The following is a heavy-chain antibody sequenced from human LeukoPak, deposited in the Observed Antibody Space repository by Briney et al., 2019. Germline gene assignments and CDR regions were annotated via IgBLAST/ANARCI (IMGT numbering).Heavy chain of an antibody. D-gene: IGHD3-22*01. V-gene: IGHV4-34*01. Sequence: SETLSLTCAVYGGSSGGYYWSWIRQPPGKGPEWIGEINHSGSTNYNPSLKSRVTISVDTSKNQFSLKLSSVTAADTAVHYCATSYSSGNFDYWGQGTLVTVSS. CDR3: ATSYSSGNFDY. J-gene: IGHJ4*02. CDR1: GGSSGGYY. CDR2: INHSGST.